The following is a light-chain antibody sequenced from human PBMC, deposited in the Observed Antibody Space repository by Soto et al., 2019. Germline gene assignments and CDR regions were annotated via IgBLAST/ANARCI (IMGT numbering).Light chain of an antibody. CDR1: QNISSY. Sequence: DIKMTQSPSSLSASVGDRVTITCRASQNISSYLNWYQQKPGKAPKLLIYAASSLQSGVPSRFSGSGSGTDFTLTISSLQPEDFATYYCQQSYSSPPTFGQGTKVEIK. CDR3: QQSYSSPPT. J-gene: IGKJ1*01. V-gene: IGKV1-39*01. CDR2: AAS.